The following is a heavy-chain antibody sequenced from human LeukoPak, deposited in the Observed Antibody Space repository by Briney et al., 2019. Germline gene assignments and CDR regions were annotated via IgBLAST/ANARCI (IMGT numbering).Heavy chain of an antibody. CDR2: IYYSGST. CDR3: ARHRRDMDV. V-gene: IGHV4-59*08. Sequence: PSETLSLTCTVTGGSISSYYWSWIRQPPGKGLEWIGYIYYSGSTNYNLSLKSRVTISVDTSKNQFSLKLSSVTAADTAVYYCARHRRDMDVWGQGTTVTVSS. CDR1: GGSISSYY. J-gene: IGHJ6*02.